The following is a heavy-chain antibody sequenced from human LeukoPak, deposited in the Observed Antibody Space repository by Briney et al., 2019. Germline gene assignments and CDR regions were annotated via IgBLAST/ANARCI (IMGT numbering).Heavy chain of an antibody. CDR2: INHSGST. D-gene: IGHD3-9*01. CDR1: GGSFSGYY. Sequence: SETLFLTCAVCGGSFSGYYWSWIRQPPGKGLEWIGEINHSGSTNYNPSLKSRVTISVDTSKNQFSLKLSSVTAADTAVYYCLLNYDILTGYYTDYWGQGTLVTVSS. J-gene: IGHJ4*02. V-gene: IGHV4-34*01. CDR3: LLNYDILTGYYTDY.